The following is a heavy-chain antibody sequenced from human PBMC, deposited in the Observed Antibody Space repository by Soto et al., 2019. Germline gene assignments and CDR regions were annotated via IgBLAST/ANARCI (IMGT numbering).Heavy chain of an antibody. V-gene: IGHV1-69*13. D-gene: IGHD3-16*01. J-gene: IGHJ4*02. CDR2: ITPIFGTT. CDR3: AAIYDRFDY. CDR1: GGTFSSYT. Sequence: SVKVSCKASGGTFSSYTIRWVRQAPGQGLEWMGGITPIFGTTYYAQKLQGRVTITADESTSTAYMELSSLRSEDTAVYYCAAIYDRFDYWGQGTLVTVSS.